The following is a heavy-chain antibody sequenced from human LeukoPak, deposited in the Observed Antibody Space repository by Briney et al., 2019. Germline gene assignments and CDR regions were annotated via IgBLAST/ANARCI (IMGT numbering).Heavy chain of an antibody. V-gene: IGHV1-8*01. Sequence: GASVKVSCKASGYTFTSYDINWVRQATGQGLEWMGWMNPNSGNTGYAQKFQGRVTMTRNTSISTAYVELSSLRSEDTAVYYCARECMAAAGFSYYYYYGMDVWGQGTTVTVSS. CDR3: ARECMAAAGFSYYYYYGMDV. CDR2: MNPNSGNT. J-gene: IGHJ6*02. CDR1: GYTFTSYD. D-gene: IGHD6-13*01.